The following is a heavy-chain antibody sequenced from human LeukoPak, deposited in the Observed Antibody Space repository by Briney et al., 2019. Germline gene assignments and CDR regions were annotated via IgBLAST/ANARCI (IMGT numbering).Heavy chain of an antibody. V-gene: IGHV4-34*01. CDR3: ARGNSITYYYDSSGYALNWFDP. J-gene: IGHJ5*02. CDR1: GGSFSGYY. CDR2: INHSGST. D-gene: IGHD3-22*01. Sequence: SETLSLTCAVYGGSFSGYYWSWIRQPPGKGLEWIGEINHSGSTNYNPSLKSRVTISVDTSKNQFSLKLSSVTAADTAVYYCARGNSITYYYDSSGYALNWFDPWGQGTLVTVSS.